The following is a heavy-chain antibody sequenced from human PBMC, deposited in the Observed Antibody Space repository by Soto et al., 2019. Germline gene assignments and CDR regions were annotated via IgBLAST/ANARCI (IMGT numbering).Heavy chain of an antibody. J-gene: IGHJ4*02. V-gene: IGHV3-48*01. CDR1: GFTFSSYS. Sequence: PGGSLRLSCAASGFTFSSYSINRVRQAPGKGLEWVSYISSSSSTIYYADSVKGRFTISRDNAKNSLYLQMNSLRAEDTAVYYCARRPITIFGVVIGNDYWGQGTLVTVSS. CDR2: ISSSSSTI. D-gene: IGHD3-3*01. CDR3: ARRPITIFGVVIGNDY.